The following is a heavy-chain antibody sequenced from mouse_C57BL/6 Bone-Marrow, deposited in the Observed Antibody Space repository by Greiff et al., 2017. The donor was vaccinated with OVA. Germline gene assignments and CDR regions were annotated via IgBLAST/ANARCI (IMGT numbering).Heavy chain of an antibody. V-gene: IGHV14-1*01. CDR2: IDPEDGDT. J-gene: IGHJ2*01. CDR3: TPEGTGTPFDY. Sequence: EVQLQQSGAELVRPGASVKLSCTASGFNIKDYYMHWVKQRPEQGLEWIGRIDPEDGDTEYAPKFQGKATMTADTSSNTAYLRLSSLTSEDTAVYYCTPEGTGTPFDYWGQGTTLTVSS. CDR1: GFNIKDYY. D-gene: IGHD1-1*01.